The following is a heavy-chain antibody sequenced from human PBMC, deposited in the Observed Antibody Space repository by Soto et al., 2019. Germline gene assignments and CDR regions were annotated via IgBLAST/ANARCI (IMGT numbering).Heavy chain of an antibody. CDR1: GYTFTSYG. J-gene: IGHJ6*02. D-gene: IGHD6-6*01. Sequence: QVQLVQSGAEVKKPGASVKVSCKASGYTFTSYGISWVRQAPGQGLEWMGWISAYNGNTNYAQKLQGRVTMTTDTPTSTAYMELRSLRSDDTAVYYCARRSSSSSSYYYYGMDVWGQGTTVTVSS. V-gene: IGHV1-18*01. CDR3: ARRSSSSSSYYYYGMDV. CDR2: ISAYNGNT.